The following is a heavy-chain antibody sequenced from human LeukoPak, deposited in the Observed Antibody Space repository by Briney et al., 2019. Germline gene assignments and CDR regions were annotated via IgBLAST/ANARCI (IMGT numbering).Heavy chain of an antibody. D-gene: IGHD1-26*01. J-gene: IGHJ4*02. CDR2: INHSGST. V-gene: IGHV4-30-4*08. Sequence: KVSQTLSLTCTVSGGSISSGDYYWSWIRQPPGKGLEWIGEINHSGSTNYNPSLKSRVTISVDTSKNQFSLKLSSVTAADTAVYYCARGNGGELLPHFDYWGQGTLVTVSS. CDR3: ARGNGGELLPHFDY. CDR1: GGSISSGDYY.